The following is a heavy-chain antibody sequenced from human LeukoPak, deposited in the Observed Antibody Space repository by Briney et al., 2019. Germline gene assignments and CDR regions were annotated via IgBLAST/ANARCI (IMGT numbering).Heavy chain of an antibody. D-gene: IGHD3-10*01. CDR1: GGSISSYY. Sequence: KPSETLSLTCTVSGGSISSYYWSWIRQPPGKGLEWIGYIYYSGSTNYNPSLKSRVTISVGTSKNQFSLKLSSVTAADTAVYYCASSYYYGSGSYYGLVYFDYWGQGTLVTVSS. V-gene: IGHV4-59*01. CDR3: ASSYYYGSGSYYGLVYFDY. CDR2: IYYSGST. J-gene: IGHJ4*02.